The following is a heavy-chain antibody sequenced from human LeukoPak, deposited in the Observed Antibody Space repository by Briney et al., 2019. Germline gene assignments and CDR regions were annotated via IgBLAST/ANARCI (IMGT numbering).Heavy chain of an antibody. D-gene: IGHD1-1*01. CDR1: GGTFSSYA. V-gene: IGHV1-69*13. CDR2: IIPIFGTA. CDR3: ARGGRFLYYYYGMDV. J-gene: IGHJ6*02. Sequence: SVKVSYKASGGTFSSYAISWVRQAPGQGLEWMGGIIPIFGTANYAQKFQGRVTITADESTSTAYMELSSLRSEDTAVYYCARGGRFLYYYYGMDVWGQGTTVTVSS.